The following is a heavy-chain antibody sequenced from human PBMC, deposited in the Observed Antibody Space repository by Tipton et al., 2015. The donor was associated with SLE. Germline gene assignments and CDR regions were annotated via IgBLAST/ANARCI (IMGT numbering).Heavy chain of an antibody. D-gene: IGHD3-22*01. V-gene: IGHV4-59*08. CDR3: ARLHWYYYDSSGADY. Sequence: TLSLTCTVSGGSISSYYWSWIRQPPGKGLEWIGYIYYSGSTNYNPSLKSRVTISVDTSKNQFSLKLSSVTAADTAVYYCARLHWYYYDSSGADYWGQGTLVTVSS. CDR1: GGSISSYY. CDR2: IYYSGST. J-gene: IGHJ4*02.